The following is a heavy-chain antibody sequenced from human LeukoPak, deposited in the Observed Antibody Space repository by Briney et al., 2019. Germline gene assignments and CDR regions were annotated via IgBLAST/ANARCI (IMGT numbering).Heavy chain of an antibody. CDR2: IYYSGST. CDR1: GGSISRYY. J-gene: IGHJ4*02. D-gene: IGHD6-13*01. V-gene: IGHV4-59*08. CDR3: ARHGGIAAVDY. Sequence: SETLSLTCTVSGGSISRYYCSWIRQPPGKGLEWIGYIYYSGSTNYNPSLNSRVTISVDTSKNQFSSKLSSVTAADTAVYYCARHGGIAAVDYWGQGTLVTVSS.